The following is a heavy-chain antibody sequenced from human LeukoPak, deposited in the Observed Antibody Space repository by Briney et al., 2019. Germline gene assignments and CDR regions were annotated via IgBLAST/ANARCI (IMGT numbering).Heavy chain of an antibody. Sequence: PSQTLSLTCKISGDSINSFEYYWTWIRQSPGKGLEWIGYIYYSGTTYYNPSLESRLTMSVDTSKNQFPLKLISLTAADTAVYYCARDRGGSYYLDYWGQGALVTVSS. J-gene: IGHJ4*02. V-gene: IGHV4-30-4*01. CDR3: ARDRGGSYYLDY. CDR2: IYYSGTT. D-gene: IGHD1-26*01. CDR1: GDSINSFEYY.